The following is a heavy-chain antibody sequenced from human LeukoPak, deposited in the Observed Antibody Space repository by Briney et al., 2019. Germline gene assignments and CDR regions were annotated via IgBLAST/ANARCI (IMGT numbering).Heavy chain of an antibody. J-gene: IGHJ3*02. CDR3: ARAPPGALEWSDDAFDI. V-gene: IGHV4-31*03. D-gene: IGHD3-3*01. Sequence: SQTLSLTCTVSGGSISSGGYYWSWIRQHPGKGLEWIGYIYYSGSTYYNPSLKSRVTISVDTSKNQFSLKLSSVTAADTAVYYCARAPPGALEWSDDAFDIWGQGTMVTVSS. CDR2: IYYSGST. CDR1: GGSISSGGYY.